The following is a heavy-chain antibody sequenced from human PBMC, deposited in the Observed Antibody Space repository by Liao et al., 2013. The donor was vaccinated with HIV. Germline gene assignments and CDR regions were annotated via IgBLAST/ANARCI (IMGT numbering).Heavy chain of an antibody. J-gene: IGHJ2*01. CDR2: VYHTAIT. CDR3: ARVSYDFWSGDWYFDL. Sequence: QVHLQESGPALVKPSETLSLTCTVSGDSIRSRYWSWIRQPPGKGLEWIGYVYHTAITDSNPSLKSRVTISIDTSKNLLSLKLNSVTAADTAVYYCARVSYDFWSGDWYFDLWGRGTLVTVSS. V-gene: IGHV4-59*11. CDR1: GDSIRSRY. D-gene: IGHD3-3*01.